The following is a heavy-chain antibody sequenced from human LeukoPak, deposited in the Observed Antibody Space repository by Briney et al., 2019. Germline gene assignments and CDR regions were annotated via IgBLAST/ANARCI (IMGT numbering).Heavy chain of an antibody. J-gene: IGHJ4*02. V-gene: IGHV3-23*01. Sequence: GGSLRLSCAASGFTFSSSAMSWVRQVPGKGLEWVSGISASGGSTYCADSVKGRFTISRDNSKNTLYLQMNSLRAEDTAVYYCARAIAPIVVVPAALDYWGQGTLVTVSS. CDR3: ARAIAPIVVVPAALDY. CDR1: GFTFSSSA. CDR2: ISASGGST. D-gene: IGHD2-2*01.